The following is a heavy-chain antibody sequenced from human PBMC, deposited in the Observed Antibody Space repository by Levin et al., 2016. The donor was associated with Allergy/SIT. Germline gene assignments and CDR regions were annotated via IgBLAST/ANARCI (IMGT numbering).Heavy chain of an antibody. CDR3: ARHLAVAANPLYWYFDL. Sequence: SETLSLTCTGSGGSISSSNYYWGWIRQPPGKGLEWIGSSYYSGSTYYNPSLKSRVTMSVDTSKNQFSLNLNSVTAADTAVYFCARHLAVAANPLYWYFDLWGRGTLVTVSS. J-gene: IGHJ2*01. V-gene: IGHV4-39*01. CDR2: SYYSGST. D-gene: IGHD6-19*01. CDR1: GGSISSSNYY.